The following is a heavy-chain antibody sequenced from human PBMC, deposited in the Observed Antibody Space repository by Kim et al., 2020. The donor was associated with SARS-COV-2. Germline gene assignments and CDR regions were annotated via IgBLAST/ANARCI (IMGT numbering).Heavy chain of an antibody. CDR3: ARHSRSPIAAALTPYFDY. CDR1: GGSISSSSYY. Sequence: SETLSLTCTVSGGSISSSSYYWGWIRQPPGKGLEWIGSIYYSGSTYYNPSLKSRVTISVDTSKNQFSLKLSSVTAADTAVYYCARHSRSPIAAALTPYFDYWGQGTLVTVSS. CDR2: IYYSGST. J-gene: IGHJ4*02. D-gene: IGHD6-13*01. V-gene: IGHV4-39*01.